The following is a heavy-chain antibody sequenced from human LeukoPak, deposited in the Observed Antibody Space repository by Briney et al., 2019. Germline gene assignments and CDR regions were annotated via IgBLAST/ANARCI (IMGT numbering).Heavy chain of an antibody. CDR1: GGTFSSYT. J-gene: IGHJ4*02. D-gene: IGHD3-22*01. CDR3: ARDHSSGYYPDYFDY. V-gene: IGHV1-69*04. CDR2: IIPILGIA. Sequence: SVKVSCKASGGTFSSYTISWVRQAPGQGLEWMGRIIPILGIANYAQKFQSRVTITADKSTSTAYMELSSLRSEDTAAYYCARDHSSGYYPDYFDYWGQGTLVTVSS.